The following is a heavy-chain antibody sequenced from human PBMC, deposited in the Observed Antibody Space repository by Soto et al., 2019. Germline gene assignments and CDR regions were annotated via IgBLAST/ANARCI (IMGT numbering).Heavy chain of an antibody. D-gene: IGHD6-13*01. CDR1: GFTFSSYS. Sequence: GGSLRLSCAASGFTFSSYSMNWVRQAPGKGLEWVSSISSSSSYIYYADSVKGRFTISRDNAKNSLYLQMNSLRAEDTAVYYCARDDRAAAGFFDPWGQGTLVTVSS. CDR2: ISSSSSYI. V-gene: IGHV3-21*01. J-gene: IGHJ5*02. CDR3: ARDDRAAAGFFDP.